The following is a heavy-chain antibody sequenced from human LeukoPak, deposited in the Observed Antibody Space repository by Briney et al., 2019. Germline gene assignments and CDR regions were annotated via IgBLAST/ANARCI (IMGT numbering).Heavy chain of an antibody. V-gene: IGHV6-1*01. D-gene: IGHD1-1*01. CDR3: ARGGVIRVAGTTPFDY. Sequence: SQALSLTCAISRDSVSSNRAAWSRIRQSPARALECLGNTYCRYKRYNAGAATVKSRITFKPDTSNHQFALHLNSVTPEDTAMYYCARGGVIRVAGTTPFDYWGQGTLVTVSS. CDR2: TYCRYKRYN. CDR1: RDSVSSNRAA. J-gene: IGHJ4*02.